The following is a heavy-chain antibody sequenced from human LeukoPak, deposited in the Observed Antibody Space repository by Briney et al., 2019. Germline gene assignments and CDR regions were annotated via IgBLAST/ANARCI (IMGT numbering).Heavy chain of an antibody. Sequence: HPGGSLRLSCAASGFTFSSYEMNWVRQAPGKGLEWVSYISSSGSTIYYADSVMGRFTISRDNAKNSLYLQMNSLRAEDTAVYYCAELGITMIGGVWGKGTTVTISS. CDR2: ISSSGSTI. CDR3: AELGITMIGGV. CDR1: GFTFSSYE. V-gene: IGHV3-48*03. J-gene: IGHJ6*04. D-gene: IGHD3-10*02.